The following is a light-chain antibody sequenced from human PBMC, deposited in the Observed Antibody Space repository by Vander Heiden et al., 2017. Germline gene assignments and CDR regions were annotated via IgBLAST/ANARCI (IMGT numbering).Light chain of an antibody. J-gene: IGKJ1*01. Sequence: DFLLTQSPDSLAVSLGERATIHCKSSQSVLYSSNNKIYLAWYQQKPGQPPKLLIYWASTRESGVPDRFSGSGSGTDFTLTISSLQAEDVAVYYCQQNDSTPRTFGQGTKVEIK. V-gene: IGKV4-1*01. CDR2: WAS. CDR3: QQNDSTPRT. CDR1: QSVLYSSNNKIY.